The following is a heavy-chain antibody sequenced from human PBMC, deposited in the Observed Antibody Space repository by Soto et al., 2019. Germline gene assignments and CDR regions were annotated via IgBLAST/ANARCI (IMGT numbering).Heavy chain of an antibody. D-gene: IGHD3-3*01. CDR1: GGSITDNY. V-gene: IGHV4-59*01. CDR2: IYYTGIT. CDR3: ARALDYDFWGGRNWFDP. Sequence: PSETLSLTCSVSGGSITDNYWTWIRQSPGKGLEWGGYIYYTGITNYYPSLKRRVTISLDRSKNQFSLKLDSVTAADTAVYYCARALDYDFWGGRNWFDPWGQGTLVTVSS. J-gene: IGHJ5*02.